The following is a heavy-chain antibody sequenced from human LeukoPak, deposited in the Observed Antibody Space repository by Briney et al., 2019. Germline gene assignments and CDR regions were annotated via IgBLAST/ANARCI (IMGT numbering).Heavy chain of an antibody. D-gene: IGHD2-2*01. Sequence: TGGSLRLSCAASGFTFSSHWMHWVRQAPGKGLEWVAGIQSNGRNKYYVDSVKGRFAISRDNSKSPLYLQVNSLRVEDTALYYCARESEGGTGTSCPDYWGQGTLVTVSS. V-gene: IGHV3-30*03. CDR3: ARESEGGTGTSCPDY. J-gene: IGHJ4*02. CDR2: IQSNGRNK. CDR1: GFTFSSHW.